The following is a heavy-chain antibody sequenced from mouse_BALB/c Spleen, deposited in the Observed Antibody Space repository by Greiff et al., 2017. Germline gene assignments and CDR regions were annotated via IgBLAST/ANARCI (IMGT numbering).Heavy chain of an antibody. CDR3: ARERDYGNYPFAY. V-gene: IGHV2-9*02. CDR1: GFSLTSYG. J-gene: IGHJ3*01. Sequence: VQLVESGPGLVAPSQSLSITCTVSGFSLTSYGVHWVRQPPGKGLEWLGVIWAGGSTTYNSALMTRLSISKDNSKSQVFLKMNSLQTDDTAMYYCARERDYGNYPFAYGGQGTLVTVSA. D-gene: IGHD2-1*01. CDR2: IWAGGST.